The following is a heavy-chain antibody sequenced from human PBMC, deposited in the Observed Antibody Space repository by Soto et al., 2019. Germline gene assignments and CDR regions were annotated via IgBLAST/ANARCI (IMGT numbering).Heavy chain of an antibody. CDR3: ARQADSSGWPCPVGY. CDR1: GGSISSSSYY. V-gene: IGHV4-39*01. D-gene: IGHD6-19*01. J-gene: IGHJ4*02. CDR2: IYYSGST. Sequence: SETLSLTCTVSGGSISSSSYYWGWIRQPPGKGLEWIGSIYYSGSTYYNPSLRSRVTISVDTSKNQFSLKLSSVTAADTAVYYCARQADSSGWPCPVGYWGQGTLVTVSS.